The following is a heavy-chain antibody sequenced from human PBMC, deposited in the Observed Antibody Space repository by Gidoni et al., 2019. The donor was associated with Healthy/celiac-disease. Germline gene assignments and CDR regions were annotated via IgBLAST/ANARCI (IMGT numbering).Heavy chain of an antibody. D-gene: IGHD2-21*02. CDR2: IYHCGST. CDR3: ARSPVVVTAILKGDAFDI. Sequence: QVQLQESGPGLVKPSGTLSITCAVSGGSTSSRNWWSWVRQPPGKGLECIGEIYHCGSTNYNPSLKTRVTISVDKSKNQFSLKLSSVPAADTAVYYCARSPVVVTAILKGDAFDIWGQGTMVTVSS. V-gene: IGHV4-4*02. J-gene: IGHJ3*02. CDR1: GGSTSSRNW.